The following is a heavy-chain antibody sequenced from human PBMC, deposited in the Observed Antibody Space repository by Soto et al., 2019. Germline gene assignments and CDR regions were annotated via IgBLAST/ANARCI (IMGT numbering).Heavy chain of an antibody. CDR3: TTGGTVLKWLVPFDY. V-gene: IGHV3-15*01. CDR1: GFTFSNAW. D-gene: IGHD6-19*01. CDR2: IKSKTDGGTT. Sequence: EVQLVESGGGLVKPGGSLRLSCAASGFTFSNAWMSWVRQAPGKGLEWVGRIKSKTDGGTTDYAAPVKGRFTISRDDSKNTLYLQMNSLKTEDTAVYYCTTGGTVLKWLVPFDYWGQGTLVTVSS. J-gene: IGHJ4*02.